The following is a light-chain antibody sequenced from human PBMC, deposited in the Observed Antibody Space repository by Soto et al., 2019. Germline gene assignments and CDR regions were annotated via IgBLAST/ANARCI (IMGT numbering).Light chain of an antibody. CDR1: QSVSSY. V-gene: IGKV3-11*01. CDR2: DAS. J-gene: IGKJ1*01. Sequence: ELVLTQSPATLSLSPGERATLSCRASQSVSSYLAWYQQKPGQAPRLLIYDASNRATGIPARFSGSGSGTDFTLTISSLEPEDFAVYYCQQRSNWPTFGQGTKVDIK. CDR3: QQRSNWPT.